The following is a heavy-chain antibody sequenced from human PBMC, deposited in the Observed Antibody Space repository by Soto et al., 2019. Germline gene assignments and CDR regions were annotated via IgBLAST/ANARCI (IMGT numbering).Heavy chain of an antibody. D-gene: IGHD1-7*01. CDR2: IKQDGSEK. CDR1: GFTFSSYW. J-gene: IGHJ4*02. Sequence: EVQLVESGGGLVQPGGSLRLSCAASGFTFSSYWMSWVRQAPGKGLEWVANIKQDGSEKYYVDSVKGRFTISRDNAKNSLYLQMNSLRAEDTAVYYCARWWGWNYGYYFDYWGQGTLVTVSS. CDR3: ARWWGWNYGYYFDY. V-gene: IGHV3-7*01.